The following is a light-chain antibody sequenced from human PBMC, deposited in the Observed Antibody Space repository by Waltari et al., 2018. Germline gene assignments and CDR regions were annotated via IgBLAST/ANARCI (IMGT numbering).Light chain of an antibody. V-gene: IGLV1-44*01. CDR2: SNN. CDR1: SSNIGSNT. Sequence: QSVLTQPPSASGTPGQRVTISCSGSSSNIGSNTVNWYQQLPGTAPKLLIYSNNQRPSGVPEGGEGGEGGTSAALCGCGLQSEDEAEYYCAAWDDSLNGYVFGTGTKVTVL. J-gene: IGLJ1*01. CDR3: AAWDDSLNGYV.